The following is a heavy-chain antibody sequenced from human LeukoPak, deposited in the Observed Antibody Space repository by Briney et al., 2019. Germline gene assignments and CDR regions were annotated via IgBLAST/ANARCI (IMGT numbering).Heavy chain of an antibody. CDR3: ARENSGANIAELDY. CDR2: IDTAGDT. V-gene: IGHV3-13*04. CDR1: FPFHYFG. D-gene: IGHD1-14*01. J-gene: IGHJ4*02. Sequence: GSLRPSCATPGFPFHYFGIALVRPATGKGLEWVSAIDTAGDTYYPDSVKGRFTISRENARNSLYLQMNSLRAGDTAVYFCARENSGANIAELDYWGQGTLVTVSS.